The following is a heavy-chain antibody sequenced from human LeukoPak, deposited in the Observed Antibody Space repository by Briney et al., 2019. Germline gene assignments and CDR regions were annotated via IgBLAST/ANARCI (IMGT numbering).Heavy chain of an antibody. Sequence: AGGSLRPSCAASGFTFSSYAMCWVRQAPGKGLEWVSSLSGSGRTTNYADSVKGRFTISRDNSKNTLYLQMNSLRAEDTAVYYCAKVITGGYDSSGYYGHYYFDYWGQGTLVTVSS. CDR3: AKVITGGYDSSGYYGHYYFDY. CDR1: GFTFSSYA. D-gene: IGHD3-22*01. V-gene: IGHV3-23*01. J-gene: IGHJ4*02. CDR2: LSGSGRTT.